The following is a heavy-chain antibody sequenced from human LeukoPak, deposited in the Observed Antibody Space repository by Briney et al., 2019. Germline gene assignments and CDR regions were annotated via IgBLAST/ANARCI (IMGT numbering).Heavy chain of an antibody. CDR2: IRSDGSST. CDR1: GFTFSSYW. CDR3: ARSRGYSYGDFDY. J-gene: IGHJ4*02. D-gene: IGHD5-18*01. V-gene: IGHV3-74*01. Sequence: GGSLRLSCAASGFTFSSYWMHWVRQAPGKGLVWVSRIRSDGSSTNYVDSVKGRFTISRDNAKNTLYLQMNSLRAEDTAVYYCARSRGYSYGDFDYWGQGTLVTVSS.